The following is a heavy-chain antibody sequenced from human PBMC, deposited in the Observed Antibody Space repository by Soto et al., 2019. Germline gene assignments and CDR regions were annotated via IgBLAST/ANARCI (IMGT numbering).Heavy chain of an antibody. CDR3: ARDKLGDYYDSSGPDAFDI. Sequence: SVKVSCKASGGTFSSYAISWVLQAPGQGLEWMGGIIPIFGTANYAQKFQGRVTITADKSTSTAYMELSSLRSEDTAVYYCARDKLGDYYDSSGPDAFDIWGQGTMVTVSS. J-gene: IGHJ3*02. V-gene: IGHV1-69*06. CDR2: IIPIFGTA. D-gene: IGHD3-22*01. CDR1: GGTFSSYA.